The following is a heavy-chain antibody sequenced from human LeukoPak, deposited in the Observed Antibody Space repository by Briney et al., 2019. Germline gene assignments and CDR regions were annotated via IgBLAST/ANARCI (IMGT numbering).Heavy chain of an antibody. CDR1: DFILSTYA. D-gene: IGHD3-22*01. CDR3: AKAVDGRGYYFERGADF. V-gene: IGHV3-23*01. Sequence: GGSLRLSCTASDFILSTYAMSWVRQAPGKGLEWVSSISGNGAHPYYADSVRGRFSISRDFSRNAVFLQMSSLRVEDTATYYCAKAVDGRGYYFERGADFWGQGTMVTVSS. J-gene: IGHJ4*02. CDR2: ISGNGAHP.